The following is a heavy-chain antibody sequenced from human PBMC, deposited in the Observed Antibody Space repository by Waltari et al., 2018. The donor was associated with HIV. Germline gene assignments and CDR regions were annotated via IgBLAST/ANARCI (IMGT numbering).Heavy chain of an antibody. V-gene: IGHV1-2*02. CDR2: INPNSGGT. D-gene: IGHD6-6*01. CDR3: ATALYSSSSAGSIDY. Sequence: QVQLVQSGAEVKKPGASVQVSCKASGYSFPGYSMPWVRQAPGQGLEWMGWINPNSGGTNYAQKFQGRVTMTRDTSISTAYMELSRLRSDDTAVYYCATALYSSSSAGSIDYWGQGTLVTVSS. CDR1: GYSFPGYS. J-gene: IGHJ4*02.